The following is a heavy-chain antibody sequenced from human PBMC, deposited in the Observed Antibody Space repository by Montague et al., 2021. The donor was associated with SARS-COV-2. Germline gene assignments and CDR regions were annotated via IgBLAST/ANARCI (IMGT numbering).Heavy chain of an antibody. Sequence: SETLSLTCTVSGGFISSSSYYWGWIRQPPGKGLEWIGSIYYSGSTYYNPSLKGRVTISVDTSKNQFSLQLSSVTAADTAVYYCARVGRQQMVRLSGMDVWGQGTTVTVSS. V-gene: IGHV4-39*07. CDR2: IYYSGST. D-gene: IGHD6-13*01. CDR1: GGFISSSSYY. J-gene: IGHJ6*02. CDR3: ARVGRQQMVRLSGMDV.